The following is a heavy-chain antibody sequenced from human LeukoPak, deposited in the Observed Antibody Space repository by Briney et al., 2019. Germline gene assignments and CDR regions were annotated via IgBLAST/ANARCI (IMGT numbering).Heavy chain of an antibody. CDR2: IYTSGST. V-gene: IGHV4-4*07. J-gene: IGHJ4*02. Sequence: PSETLSLTCTVSGGSISSYYWSWIRQPARKGLGWIGRIYTSGSTNYNPSLKSRVTMSVDTSKNQFSLKLSSVTAADTAVYYCARWSGTRFDYWGQGTLVTVSS. D-gene: IGHD3-10*01. CDR1: GGSISSYY. CDR3: ARWSGTRFDY.